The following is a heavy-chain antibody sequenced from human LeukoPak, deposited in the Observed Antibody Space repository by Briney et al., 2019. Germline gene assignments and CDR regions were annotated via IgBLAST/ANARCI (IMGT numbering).Heavy chain of an antibody. D-gene: IGHD1-26*01. CDR1: GFTFSTYV. J-gene: IGHJ4*02. CDR3: AKGGSGSYYDRIDF. CDR2: ISVGGETT. Sequence: GGSLRLSCAASGFTFSTYVMTWVRQAPGKGLEWVSTISVGGETTFYADSAKGRFTISRDNSKHTLYLQMNSLRVEDTALYYCAKGGSGSYYDRIDFWGQGTPVTVSS. V-gene: IGHV3-23*01.